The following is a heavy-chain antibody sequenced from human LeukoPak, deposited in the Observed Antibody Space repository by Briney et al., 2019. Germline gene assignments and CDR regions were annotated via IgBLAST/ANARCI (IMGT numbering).Heavy chain of an antibody. CDR3: ARGGGPITMIVVRGGDIDY. V-gene: IGHV1-18*01. CDR1: GYTFTSYG. CDR2: ISAYNGNT. J-gene: IGHJ4*02. Sequence: GASVKVSCKASGYTFTSYGISWVRQAPGQGLEWMGWISAYNGNTNYAQKLQGRVTMTTDTPTSTAYMELRSLRSDDTAVYYCARGGGPITMIVVRGGDIDYWGQGTLVTVSS. D-gene: IGHD3-22*01.